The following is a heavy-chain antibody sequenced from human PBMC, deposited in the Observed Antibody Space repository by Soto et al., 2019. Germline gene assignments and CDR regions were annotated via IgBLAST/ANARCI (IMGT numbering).Heavy chain of an antibody. CDR2: IYHNGSP. CDR1: GGSISSTNW. V-gene: IGHV4-4*02. Sequence: PSETLSLTCVVSGGSISSTNWWTWVRQPPGKRLEWIGEIYHNGSPTYSPSLRGRATISVDKSNNQFSLRLRSVTAADTAVYYCARGLLIRAAMVGYYYYYGMDVWGQGTTVT. CDR3: ARGLLIRAAMVGYYYYYGMDV. J-gene: IGHJ6*02. D-gene: IGHD5-18*01.